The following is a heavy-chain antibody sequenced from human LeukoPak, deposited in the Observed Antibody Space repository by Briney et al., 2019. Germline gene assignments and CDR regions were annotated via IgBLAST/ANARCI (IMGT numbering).Heavy chain of an antibody. CDR1: GGTFSDYS. CDR2: ILPLVGRL. V-gene: IGHV1-69*02. Sequence: ASVKVSCKAPGGTFSDYSISWVRQAPGQGLEWMGRILPLVGRLHYAQKFQGRFTLTADKSTTTVYMELSSLRSEDTAVYYCVRSVYDYDWFDPWGQGTLVTVSS. J-gene: IGHJ5*02. D-gene: IGHD5/OR15-5a*01. CDR3: VRSVYDYDWFDP.